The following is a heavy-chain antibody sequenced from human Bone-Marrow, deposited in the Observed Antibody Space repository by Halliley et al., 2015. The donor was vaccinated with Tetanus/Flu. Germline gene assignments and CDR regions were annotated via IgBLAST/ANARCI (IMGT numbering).Heavy chain of an antibody. V-gene: IGHV4-30-4*01. J-gene: IGHJ4*02. CDR2: LYCSGST. D-gene: IGHD6-13*01. Sequence: KGLVWIVFLYCSGSTYYNPSLVSRVTRSVDPSKNQFSLKLGSVTAGDTAVYYCARLGIWDYFVYWGQGTLVTVS. CDR3: ARLGIWDYFVY.